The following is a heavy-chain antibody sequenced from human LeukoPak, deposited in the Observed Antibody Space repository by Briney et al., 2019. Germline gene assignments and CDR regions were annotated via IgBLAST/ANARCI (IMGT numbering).Heavy chain of an antibody. CDR3: ARSSTMVRGPAYYYYMDV. J-gene: IGHJ6*03. Sequence: SETLSLTCTVSGGSIRSYYWSWIRQPAGKGLEWIGRIYTSGSTNYNPSLKSRVTMSVDTSKNQFSLKLGSVTAADTAVYYCARSSTMVRGPAYYYYMDVWGKGTTVTISS. CDR2: IYTSGST. V-gene: IGHV4-4*07. CDR1: GGSIRSYY. D-gene: IGHD3-10*01.